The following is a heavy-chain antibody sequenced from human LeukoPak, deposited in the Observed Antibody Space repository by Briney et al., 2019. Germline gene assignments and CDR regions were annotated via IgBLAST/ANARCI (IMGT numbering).Heavy chain of an antibody. D-gene: IGHD3-10*01. V-gene: IGHV1-2*02. Sequence: ASVKVSCKASGYTFTGYYIHWVRQAPGQGPEWMGWINPHSGATNYAQKFQGRVTMTRDTSISTAFMELSSLRSDDTAMYYCSRDLLMYYSGSGESTWGQGTQVTVSS. CDR1: GYTFTGYY. J-gene: IGHJ5*02. CDR3: SRDLLMYYSGSGEST. CDR2: INPHSGAT.